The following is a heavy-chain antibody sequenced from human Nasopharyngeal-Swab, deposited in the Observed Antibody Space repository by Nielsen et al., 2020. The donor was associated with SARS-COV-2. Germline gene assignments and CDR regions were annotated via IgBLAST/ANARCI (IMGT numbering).Heavy chain of an antibody. V-gene: IGHV2-70*11. D-gene: IGHD2-8*01. CDR2: IDWDDDK. Sequence: WIRQPPGKALDWLARIDWDDDKYYSTSLKTRLTISKDTSKNQVVLKMTNMDPVDTATYYCARISISGAMVSYFYSYGVDVWGQGTTVTVSS. CDR3: ARISISGAMVSYFYSYGVDV. J-gene: IGHJ6*02.